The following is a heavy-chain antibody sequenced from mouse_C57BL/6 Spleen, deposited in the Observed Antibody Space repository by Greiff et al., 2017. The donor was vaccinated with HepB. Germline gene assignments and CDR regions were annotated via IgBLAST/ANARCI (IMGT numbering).Heavy chain of an antibody. CDR3: AKGYYGSSSGYFDV. V-gene: IGHV1-26*01. D-gene: IGHD1-1*01. J-gene: IGHJ1*03. CDR2: INPNNGGT. Sequence: EVQLQQSGPELVQPGASVKISCKASGYTFTDYYMNWVKQSHGKSLEWIGDINPNNGGTSYNQKFKGKATLTVDKSSSTAYMELRSLTSEDSAVYYCAKGYYGSSSGYFDVWGTGTTVTVSS. CDR1: GYTFTDYY.